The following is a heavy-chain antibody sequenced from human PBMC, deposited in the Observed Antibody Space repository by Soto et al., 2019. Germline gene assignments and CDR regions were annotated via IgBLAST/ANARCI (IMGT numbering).Heavy chain of an antibody. CDR3: ARDKYYYGSGSYPPYGMDV. CDR2: IYYSGST. CDR1: GGSISSGDYY. V-gene: IGHV4-30-4*01. D-gene: IGHD3-10*01. J-gene: IGHJ6*02. Sequence: LSLTCTVSGGSISSGDYYWSWIRQPPGKGLEWIGYIYYSGSTYYNPSLKSRVTISVDTSKNQFSLKLSSVTAADTAVYYCARDKYYYGSGSYPPYGMDVWGQGTTVTVSS.